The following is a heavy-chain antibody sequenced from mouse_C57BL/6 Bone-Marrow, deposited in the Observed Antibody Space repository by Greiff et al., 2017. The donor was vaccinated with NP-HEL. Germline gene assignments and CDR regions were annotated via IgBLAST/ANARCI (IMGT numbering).Heavy chain of an antibody. CDR3: ARVLLYYYYAMDY. Sequence: VQLQQSGAELVKPGASVKLSCTASGFNIKDYYMHWVKQRPEQGLEWIGRIDPEDGETKYAAKFQGKATITADTSSNTAYLQLSSLTSEDTAVYYCARVLLYYYYAMDYWGQGTSVTVSS. CDR1: GFNIKDYY. CDR2: IDPEDGET. D-gene: IGHD1-1*01. V-gene: IGHV14-2*01. J-gene: IGHJ4*01.